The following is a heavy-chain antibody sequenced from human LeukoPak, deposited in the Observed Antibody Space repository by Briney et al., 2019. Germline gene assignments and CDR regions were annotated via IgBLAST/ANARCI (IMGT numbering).Heavy chain of an antibody. J-gene: IGHJ4*02. D-gene: IGHD3-3*01. CDR1: GGSISSYY. Sequence: TSETLSLTCTVSGGSISSYYWSWIRQPPGKGLEWIGYIYYSGSTNYNPSLKSRVTISVDTSKNQFSLKLSSVTAADTAVYYCARRYYDFWSGYLDYWGQGTLVTVSS. V-gene: IGHV4-59*08. CDR3: ARRYYDFWSGYLDY. CDR2: IYYSGST.